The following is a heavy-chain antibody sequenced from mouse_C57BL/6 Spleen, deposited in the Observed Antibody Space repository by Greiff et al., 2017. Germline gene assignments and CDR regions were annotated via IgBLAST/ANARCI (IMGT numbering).Heavy chain of an antibody. D-gene: IGHD1-1*01. CDR3: ARRYYGSRFDY. CDR1: GFTFSDYG. Sequence: EVHLVASGGGLVKPGGSLKLSCAASGFTFSDYGMHWVRPAPEKGLELVAYISSGSSPIYYADTVKGRFTISRDNAKNTLFLQMTSLRSEDTAMYYCARRYYGSRFDYWGQGTTLTVSS. J-gene: IGHJ2*01. CDR2: ISSGSSPI. V-gene: IGHV5-17*01.